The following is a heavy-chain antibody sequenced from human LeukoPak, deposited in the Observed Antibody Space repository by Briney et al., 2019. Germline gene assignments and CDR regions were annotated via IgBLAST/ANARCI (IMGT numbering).Heavy chain of an antibody. D-gene: IGHD1-26*01. CDR2: ISYSGSI. J-gene: IGHJ4*02. V-gene: IGHV4-39*02. Sequence: KPSETLSLTCIVSGGSISSSSYFWGWIRPPPGKGLEWIGSISYSGSIYYNASLKSRVSISVDTSTNHFSLKLSSVTAADTAVYYCARLTRLSGGSYYGVLDYWGQGTLVTVSS. CDR1: GGSISSSSYF. CDR3: ARLTRLSGGSYYGVLDY.